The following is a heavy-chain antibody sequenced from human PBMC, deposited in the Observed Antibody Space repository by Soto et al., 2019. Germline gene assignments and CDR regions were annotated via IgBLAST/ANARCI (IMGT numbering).Heavy chain of an antibody. CDR2: ISWNSGSI. J-gene: IGHJ6*02. CDR1: GFTFDDYA. D-gene: IGHD4-17*01. Sequence: HPGGSLRLSCAASGFTFDDYAMHWVRQAPGKGLEWVSGISWNSGSIGYADSVKGRFTISRDNAKNSLYLQMNSLRAEDTALYYCAKGQRSVYYYYGMDVWGQGTTVTVSS. V-gene: IGHV3-9*01. CDR3: AKGQRSVYYYYGMDV.